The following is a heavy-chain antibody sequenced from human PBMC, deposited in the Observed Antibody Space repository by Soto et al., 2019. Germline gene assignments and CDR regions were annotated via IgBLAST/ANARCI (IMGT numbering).Heavy chain of an antibody. CDR3: ARGLKVPAARNAHYYYYYMDV. CDR2: IWYDGSNK. D-gene: IGHD2-2*01. Sequence: GGSLRLSCAASGFTFSSYGMHWVRQAPGKGLEWVAVIWYDGSNKYYADSVKGRFTISRDNSKNTLYLQMNSLRAEDTAVYYCARGLKVPAARNAHYYYYYMDVWGKGTTVTV. CDR1: GFTFSSYG. V-gene: IGHV3-33*01. J-gene: IGHJ6*03.